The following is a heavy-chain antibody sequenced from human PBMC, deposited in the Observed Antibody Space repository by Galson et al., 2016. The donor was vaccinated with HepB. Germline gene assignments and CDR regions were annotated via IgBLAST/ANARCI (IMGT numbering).Heavy chain of an antibody. D-gene: IGHD6-19*01. V-gene: IGHV4-31*03. CDR2: IYYSGST. CDR1: GGSIGRGDYY. Sequence: TLSLTCSVSGGSIGRGDYYWSWIRQFPGKGLEWIGYIYYSGSTYFNPSLKSRLSMSVDAPKNQFSLQLTSVTAADTAVYYCARDRGAVAATGWFDPWGQGTLVTVSS. CDR3: ARDRGAVAATGWFDP. J-gene: IGHJ5*02.